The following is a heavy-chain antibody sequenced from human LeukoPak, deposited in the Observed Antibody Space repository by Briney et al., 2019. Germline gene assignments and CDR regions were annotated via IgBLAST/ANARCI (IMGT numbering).Heavy chain of an antibody. D-gene: IGHD2-2*01. CDR1: GFTFSSYS. V-gene: IGHV3-21*01. Sequence: SGGSLRLSCAASGFTFSSYSMNWVRQAPGKGLEWVSSISSSSSYIYYADSVKGRFTISRDNAKNSLYLQMNSLRAEDTAVYYCARDAIVVPAAIRQGFTDVWGKGTTVTISS. CDR2: ISSSSSYI. J-gene: IGHJ6*04. CDR3: ARDAIVVPAAIRQGFTDV.